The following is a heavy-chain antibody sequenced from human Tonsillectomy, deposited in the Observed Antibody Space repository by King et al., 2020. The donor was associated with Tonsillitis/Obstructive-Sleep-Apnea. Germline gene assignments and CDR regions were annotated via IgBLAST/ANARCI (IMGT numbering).Heavy chain of an antibody. J-gene: IGHJ4*02. Sequence: VQLVESGGGLVQPGRSLRLSCTTSGFTFGDYAMSWVRQAPGKGLEWVGFIRSKTYSGTTEYAASVKGRFTISRDDSKSIAYLQMNSLKNDDTAVYYCTRCKAKNYYDFWGGSYYFDYWGQGTLVTVSS. CDR2: IRSKTYSGTT. V-gene: IGHV3-49*04. CDR1: GFTFGDYA. CDR3: TRCKAKNYYDFWGGSYYFDY. D-gene: IGHD3-3*01.